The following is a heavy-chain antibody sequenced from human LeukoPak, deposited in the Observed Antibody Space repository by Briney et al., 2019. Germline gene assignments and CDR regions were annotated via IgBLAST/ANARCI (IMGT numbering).Heavy chain of an antibody. CDR1: GHTFTSYY. CDR2: INPSGGST. Sequence: ASVKVSCKASGHTFTSYYMHWVRQAPGQGLEWMGIINPSGGSTSYAQKFQGRVTMTRDTSTSTVYMELSSLRSEDTAVYYCARGGDVWRVVTAVDYWGQGTLVTVSS. J-gene: IGHJ4*02. D-gene: IGHD2-21*02. V-gene: IGHV1-46*01. CDR3: ARGGDVWRVVTAVDY.